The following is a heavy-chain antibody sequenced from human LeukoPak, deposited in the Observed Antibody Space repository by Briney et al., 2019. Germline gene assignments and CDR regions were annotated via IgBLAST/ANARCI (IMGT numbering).Heavy chain of an antibody. J-gene: IGHJ4*02. CDR3: ARRRYSSSWYGPHFDY. CDR2: IYPGDSDT. Sequence: VESLKISYKGSGYSFTSYWIGWVRQIPGKGLEWMGIIYPGDSDTRYSPSFQGQVTISADKSISTAYLQWSSLKASDTAMYYCARRRYSSSWYGPHFDYWGQGTLVTVSS. CDR1: GYSFTSYW. D-gene: IGHD6-13*01. V-gene: IGHV5-51*01.